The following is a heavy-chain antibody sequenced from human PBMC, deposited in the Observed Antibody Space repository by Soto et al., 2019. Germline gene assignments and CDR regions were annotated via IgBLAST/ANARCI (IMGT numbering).Heavy chain of an antibody. D-gene: IGHD3-10*01. J-gene: IGHJ6*02. Sequence: QVQLVQSGAEVKKPGSSVKVSCKASGGTFSSYAISWVRQAPGQGLEWMGGIIPIFGTANYAQKFQGRVTLTADASTSTAYMGLGSLRSEDTAVYYCARPGARGSGSYFNGMDVWGQGTTVTVSS. V-gene: IGHV1-69*12. CDR2: IIPIFGTA. CDR1: GGTFSSYA. CDR3: ARPGARGSGSYFNGMDV.